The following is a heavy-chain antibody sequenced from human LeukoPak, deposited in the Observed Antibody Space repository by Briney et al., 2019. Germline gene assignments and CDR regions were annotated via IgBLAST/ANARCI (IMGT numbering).Heavy chain of an antibody. Sequence: GASVKVSCEASGYTFTGYYIHWVRQAPGQGLEWMGRINPNSGGTNYAQKFQGRVTMTRDTSISTAYMELSRLRSDDTAVYYCARDPGATTNSFDYWGQGTLVTVSS. V-gene: IGHV1-2*06. D-gene: IGHD1-1*01. CDR2: INPNSGGT. J-gene: IGHJ4*02. CDR3: ARDPGATTNSFDY. CDR1: GYTFTGYY.